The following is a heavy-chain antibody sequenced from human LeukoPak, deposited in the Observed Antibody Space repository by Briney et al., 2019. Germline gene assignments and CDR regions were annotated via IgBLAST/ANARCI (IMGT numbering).Heavy chain of an antibody. CDR1: GGTFSSYA. V-gene: IGHV1-69*05. CDR2: IIPIFGTA. J-gene: IGHJ4*02. Sequence: ASVRVSCKASGGTFSSYAISWVRQAPGQGLEWMGGIIPIFGTANYAQKFQGRVTITTDESMSTAYMELSSLRSEDTAVYYCASHIGYFDYWGQGTLVTVSS. CDR3: ASHIGYFDY. D-gene: IGHD5-12*01.